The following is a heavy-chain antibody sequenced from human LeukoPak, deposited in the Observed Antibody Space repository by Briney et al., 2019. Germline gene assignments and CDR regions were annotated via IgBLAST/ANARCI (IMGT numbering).Heavy chain of an antibody. CDR1: GFTFNTYW. J-gene: IGHJ4*02. CDR2: IDSAGSTT. Sequence: PGGSLRLSCVASGFTFNTYWMHWVRQAPGKGLVWVSRIDSAGSTTSYADSVKGRFTISRDNAKNTLYLQMNSLRAEDTGVYYCAKDQGSSGWYEDFDYWGQGTLVTVSS. V-gene: IGHV3-74*01. D-gene: IGHD6-19*01. CDR3: AKDQGSSGWYEDFDY.